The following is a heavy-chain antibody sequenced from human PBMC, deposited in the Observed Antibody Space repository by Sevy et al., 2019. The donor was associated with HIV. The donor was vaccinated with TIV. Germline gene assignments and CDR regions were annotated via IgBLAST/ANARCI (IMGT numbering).Heavy chain of an antibody. D-gene: IGHD3-10*01. CDR1: GYTLTELS. Sequence: ASVKVSCKVSGYTLTELSMHWVRQAPGKGLEWMGGFDPEEGETIYAQKFQGRVTMTEDTSTDTAYMELSSLRSEDTAVYYCATERPGPLGVRGVIITFGMDVWGQGTTVTVSS. CDR2: FDPEEGET. CDR3: ATERPGPLGVRGVIITFGMDV. V-gene: IGHV1-24*01. J-gene: IGHJ6*02.